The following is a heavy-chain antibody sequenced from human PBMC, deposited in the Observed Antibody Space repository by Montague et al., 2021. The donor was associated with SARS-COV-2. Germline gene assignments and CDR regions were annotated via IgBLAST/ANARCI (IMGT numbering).Heavy chain of an antibody. CDR3: AMRGGALDAFDI. D-gene: IGHD4-17*01. Sequence: ETLSLTCTVSDGSIRTSSYCWGWIRQPPGKGLDWIGSIYYSGSTYYNPSLKSRVTISVDTSKNQFSLKLSSVTAADTAVYYCAMRGGALDAFDIWGQGTMVIVSS. J-gene: IGHJ3*02. CDR2: IYYSGST. CDR1: DGSIRTSSYC. V-gene: IGHV4-39*01.